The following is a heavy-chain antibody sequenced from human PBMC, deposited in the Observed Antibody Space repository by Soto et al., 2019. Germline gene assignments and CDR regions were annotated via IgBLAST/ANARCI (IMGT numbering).Heavy chain of an antibody. J-gene: IGHJ4*02. Sequence: ESEKISCEGCGYALINFWFGWVHQTPGKGLELMGIIYPTNSETRYSPSFQGQVTMSVDKSTATAYLQWSSLKASDSAIYYCARPGSSGTYYKLDYWGQGTPVTVSS. CDR2: IYPTNSET. V-gene: IGHV5-51*07. CDR1: GYALINFW. CDR3: ARPGSSGTYYKLDY. D-gene: IGHD3-10*01.